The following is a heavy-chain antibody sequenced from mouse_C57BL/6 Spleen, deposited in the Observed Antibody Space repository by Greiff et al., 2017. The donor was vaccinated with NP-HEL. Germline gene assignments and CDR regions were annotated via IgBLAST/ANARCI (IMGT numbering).Heavy chain of an antibody. Sequence: EVQLQQSGPELVKPGASVKIPCKASGYTFTDYNMDWVKQSHGKSLEWIGDINPNNGGTIYNQKFKGKATLTVDKSSSTAYMGLRSLTSEDTAVYYCARGVAPSGDFDVWGTGTTVTVSS. CDR1: GYTFTDYN. V-gene: IGHV1-18*01. D-gene: IGHD1-1*02. CDR2: INPNNGGT. J-gene: IGHJ1*03. CDR3: ARGVAPSGDFDV.